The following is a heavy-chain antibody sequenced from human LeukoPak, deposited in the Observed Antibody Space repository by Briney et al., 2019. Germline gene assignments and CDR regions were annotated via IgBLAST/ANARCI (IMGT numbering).Heavy chain of an antibody. V-gene: IGHV1-2*06. CDR1: GYTFTGYY. CDR3: ARVLRSSGRYDAFDI. Sequence: ASVKVSCKASGYTFTGYYMHWVRQAPGQGLEWMGRINPNSGGTNYAQKFQGRVTMTRDTSISTAYMELSRLRSDDTAVYYCARVLRSSGRYDAFDIWGQGTMVTVSS. J-gene: IGHJ3*02. CDR2: INPNSGGT. D-gene: IGHD6-19*01.